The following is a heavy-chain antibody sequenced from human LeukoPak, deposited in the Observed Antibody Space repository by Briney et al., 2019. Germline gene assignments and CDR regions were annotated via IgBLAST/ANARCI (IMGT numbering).Heavy chain of an antibody. CDR1: GFTFKSYA. CDR3: AKDSFSHNGVYDALDI. J-gene: IGHJ3*02. Sequence: GGSLRLSCAVSGFTFKSYAMSWVRQSPGKGLEWVSAISGSGDSTFYADSVKGRFTLSRDNSKNTLNLQMDSLRAEDTAIYFCAKDSFSHNGVYDALDIWGQGTMVTVSS. CDR2: ISGSGDST. V-gene: IGHV3-23*01. D-gene: IGHD2-8*01.